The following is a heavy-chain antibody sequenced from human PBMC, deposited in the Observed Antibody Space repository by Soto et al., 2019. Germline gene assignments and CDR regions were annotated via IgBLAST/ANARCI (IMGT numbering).Heavy chain of an antibody. CDR2: VYHSGNT. J-gene: IGHJ4*02. V-gene: IGHV4-4*02. CDR3: ARREGDCRGGSCPYYHD. Sequence: QVHLQESGPRLVKPSETLSLTCDVSGDSISSYNWWTWVRQTPGKGLEWIGEVYHSGNTNYNPSLKSRVTISVVKSRNQFSLSLTSVTAADTAVYYCARREGDCRGGSCPYYHDWGQGTLVTASS. CDR1: GDSISSYNW. D-gene: IGHD2-15*01.